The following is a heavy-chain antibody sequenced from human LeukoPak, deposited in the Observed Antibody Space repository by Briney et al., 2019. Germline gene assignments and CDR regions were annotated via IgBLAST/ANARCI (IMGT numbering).Heavy chain of an antibody. D-gene: IGHD6-19*01. V-gene: IGHV4-59*01. J-gene: IGHJ4*02. CDR1: GGSFSGYY. CDR2: IYYSGST. Sequence: KPSETLSLTCAVYGGSFSGYYWSWIRQPPGKGLEWIGYIYYSGSTNYNPSLKSRVTISVDTSKNQFSLNLSSVTAADTAVYYCARGSGWHSYWGQGTLVTVSS. CDR3: ARGSGWHSY.